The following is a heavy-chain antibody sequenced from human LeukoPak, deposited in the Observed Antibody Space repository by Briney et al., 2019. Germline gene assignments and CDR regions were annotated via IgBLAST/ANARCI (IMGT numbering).Heavy chain of an antibody. Sequence: SETLSLTCGVYGGSFSGYYWTWIRQSPGMGLEWIGEIIHSGRTNYNPSLTSRVSISVDTSKNQFSQKLSSVTAADTAVYYCARGILVTVYAAFDYWGQGTPVTVSS. CDR2: IIHSGRT. CDR3: ARGILVTVYAAFDY. J-gene: IGHJ4*02. D-gene: IGHD2/OR15-2a*01. CDR1: GGSFSGYY. V-gene: IGHV4-34*01.